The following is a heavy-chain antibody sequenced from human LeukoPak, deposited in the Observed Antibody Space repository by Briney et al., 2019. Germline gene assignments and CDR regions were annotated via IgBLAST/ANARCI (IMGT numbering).Heavy chain of an antibody. CDR3: ARGGITDYGDYSSFDY. Sequence: GGSLRLSCVASGFSVSNYYMSWVRQAPGKGLEWVSVISTGGGTSYTDSVKGRFTFSRDNSKNTLFLQMNSLRAEDTAVYYCARGGITDYGDYSSFDYWGQRTLLTVSS. D-gene: IGHD4-17*01. V-gene: IGHV3-66*01. J-gene: IGHJ4*02. CDR1: GFSVSNYY. CDR2: ISTGGGT.